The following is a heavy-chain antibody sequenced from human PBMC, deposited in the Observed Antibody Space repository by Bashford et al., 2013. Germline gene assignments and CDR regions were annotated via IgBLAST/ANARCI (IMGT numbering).Heavy chain of an antibody. CDR2: INPAGGST. CDR3: AKRLPYYFDY. J-gene: IGHJ4*02. CDR1: GYIFTTYY. D-gene: IGHD1-1*01. V-gene: IGHV1-46*04. Sequence: VASVKVSCKTSGYIFTTYYMHWVRQAPGQGLEWMGVINPAGGSTSYADSVKGRFTVSRDNSKNTLYLQMSSLRAEDTAVYYCAKRLPYYFDYWGQGTLVTVSS.